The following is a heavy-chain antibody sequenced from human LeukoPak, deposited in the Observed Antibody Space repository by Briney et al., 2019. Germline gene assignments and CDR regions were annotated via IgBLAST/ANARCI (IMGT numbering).Heavy chain of an antibody. CDR3: ARDSSGYSFDY. CDR2: ISSSGNPI. Sequence: GGSLRLSCAASEFTFSDYYMSWIRQAPGKGLEWLSYISSSGNPIYYADSVKGRFTISRDNAKNSLYLQTNSLRDGDTAVYYCARDSSGYSFDYWGQGTLVTVSS. D-gene: IGHD3-22*01. V-gene: IGHV3-11*04. CDR1: EFTFSDYY. J-gene: IGHJ4*02.